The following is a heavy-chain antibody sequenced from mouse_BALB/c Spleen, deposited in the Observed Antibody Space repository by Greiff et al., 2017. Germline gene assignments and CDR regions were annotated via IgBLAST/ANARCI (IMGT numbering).Heavy chain of an antibody. V-gene: IGHV5-6-5*01. Sequence: EVQRVESGGGLVKPGGSLKLSCAASGFTFSSYAMSWVRQTPEKRLEWVASISSGGSTYYPDSVKGRFTISRDNARNILYLQMSSLRSEDTAMYYCARGDGYEGAWFAYWGQGTLVTVSA. J-gene: IGHJ3*01. D-gene: IGHD2-2*01. CDR2: ISSGGST. CDR1: GFTFSSYA. CDR3: ARGDGYEGAWFAY.